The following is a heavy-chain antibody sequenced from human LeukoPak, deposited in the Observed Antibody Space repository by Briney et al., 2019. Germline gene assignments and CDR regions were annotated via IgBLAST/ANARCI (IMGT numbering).Heavy chain of an antibody. V-gene: IGHV4-34*01. CDR1: GGSFSGYY. CDR2: INHSGST. D-gene: IGHD3-16*02. Sequence: SETLSLTCAVYGGSFSGYYWSWIRQPPGKGPEWIGEINHSGSTNYNPSLKSRVTISVDTSKNQFSLKLSSVTAADTAVYYCARGPYSYDYVWGSYRYTGWYFDLWGRGTLVTVSS. J-gene: IGHJ2*01. CDR3: ARGPYSYDYVWGSYRYTGWYFDL.